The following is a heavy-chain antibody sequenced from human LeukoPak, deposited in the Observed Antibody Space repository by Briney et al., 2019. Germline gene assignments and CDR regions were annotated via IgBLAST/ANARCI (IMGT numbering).Heavy chain of an antibody. Sequence: WGWXRXXXGXXXEXXXSXXXSGSTYYNPSLKSRVTISVDKSKNKFSLKLSSVTAADTAVYYCASLSRLRILEWLSRYYFDYWGQGTLVTVSS. V-gene: IGHV4-38-2*01. D-gene: IGHD3-3*01. CDR2: XXXSGST. J-gene: IGHJ4*02. CDR3: ASLSRLRILEWLSRYYFDY.